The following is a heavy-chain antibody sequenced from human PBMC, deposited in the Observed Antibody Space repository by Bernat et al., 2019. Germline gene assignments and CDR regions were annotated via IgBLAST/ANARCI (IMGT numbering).Heavy chain of an antibody. Sequence: EVQLVESGGGLVKPGGSLRLSCAASGFTFSSYSMNWVRQAPGKGLEWVSSISSSSSYIYYADSVKGRFTNSRDNAKNSLYLQMNSLRAEDTAVYYCARDKIGIAAAEGYYYYGMDVWGQGTTVTVSS. CDR3: ARDKIGIAAAEGYYYYGMDV. J-gene: IGHJ6*02. CDR1: GFTFSSYS. D-gene: IGHD6-13*01. CDR2: ISSSSSYI. V-gene: IGHV3-21*01.